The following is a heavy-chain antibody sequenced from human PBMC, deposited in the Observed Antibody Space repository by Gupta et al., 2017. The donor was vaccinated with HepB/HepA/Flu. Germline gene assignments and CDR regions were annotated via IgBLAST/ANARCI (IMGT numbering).Heavy chain of an antibody. V-gene: IGHV4-39*01. J-gene: IGHJ5*02. CDR2: IYYSGSS. Sequence: QLQLHESGPGLVKPSETLSLTCTVSGGSISSTSYYWGWIRQPPEKGLEWIVSIYYSGSSYYNASLKSRVTASVDTSKNQFSLKLSSVTAADTAVYYCARQRRTVIGRRLDLFDPWGQGTLVTVSS. D-gene: IGHD2-21*01. CDR1: GGSISSTSYY. CDR3: ARQRRTVIGRRLDLFDP.